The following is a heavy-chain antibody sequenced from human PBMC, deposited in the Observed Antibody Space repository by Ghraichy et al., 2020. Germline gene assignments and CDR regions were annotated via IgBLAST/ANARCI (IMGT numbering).Heavy chain of an antibody. Sequence: ASVKVSCKASGYTFTGYYMHWVRQAPGQGLEWMGWINPNSGGTNYAQKFQGRVTMTRDTSISTAYMELSRLRSDDTAVYYCARGAAGLRGYSGYDHLDVWRQGTTVTVSS. D-gene: IGHD5-12*01. V-gene: IGHV1-2*02. CDR3: ARGAAGLRGYSGYDHLDV. CDR2: INPNSGGT. J-gene: IGHJ6*02. CDR1: GYTFTGYY.